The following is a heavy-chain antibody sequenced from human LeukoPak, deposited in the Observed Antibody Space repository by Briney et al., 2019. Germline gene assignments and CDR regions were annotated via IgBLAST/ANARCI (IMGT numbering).Heavy chain of an antibody. V-gene: IGHV3-30*18. CDR3: AKRLDSSSSGFDY. CDR1: GFTFSSYG. Sequence: QSGGPLRLSCAASGFTFSSYGMHWVRQAPGKGLEWVAVISYDGSNKYYADSVKGRFTISRDNSKNTLYLQMNSLRAEDTAVYYCAKRLDSSSSGFDYWGQGTLVTVSS. CDR2: ISYDGSNK. J-gene: IGHJ4*02. D-gene: IGHD6-6*01.